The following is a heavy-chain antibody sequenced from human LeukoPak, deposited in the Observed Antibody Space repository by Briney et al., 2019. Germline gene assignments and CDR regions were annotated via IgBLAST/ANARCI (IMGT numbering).Heavy chain of an antibody. CDR2: ISYYGRNK. V-gene: IGHV3-30*18. CDR1: GFTFSSYG. D-gene: IGHD3-9*01. J-gene: IGHJ4*02. Sequence: GGSLRLSCAACGFTFSSYGMHWVGQAPGKGLEWVAVISYYGRNKYYAGSVKGRFTISRDNSKNTLYLKMTSLRADDTAVYYCAKELALRYFHWLPKPFDYWGQGTLVTVSS. CDR3: AKELALRYFHWLPKPFDY.